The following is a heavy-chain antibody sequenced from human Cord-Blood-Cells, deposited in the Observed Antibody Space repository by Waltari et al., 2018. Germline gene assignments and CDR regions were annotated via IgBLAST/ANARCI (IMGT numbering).Heavy chain of an antibody. Sequence: EVQLVESGGGLIQPGGSLRLSCAASGFTVSSNYMSWVRQAPGKGLKWVSVIYSGGRKYYADSVKGRFTISRDNSKNTLYLQMNSLRAEDTAVYYCARESGYSYGYYFDYWGQGTLVTVSS. CDR3: ARESGYSYGYYFDY. J-gene: IGHJ4*02. CDR2: IYSGGRK. V-gene: IGHV3-53*01. D-gene: IGHD5-18*01. CDR1: GFTVSSNY.